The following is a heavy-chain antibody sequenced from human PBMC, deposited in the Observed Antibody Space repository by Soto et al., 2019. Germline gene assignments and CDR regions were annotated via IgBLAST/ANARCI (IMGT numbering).Heavy chain of an antibody. D-gene: IGHD6-19*01. J-gene: IGHJ4*02. CDR2: ISGSGGST. CDR1: GFTFGSYA. Sequence: GGSLILSCAASGFTFGSYAVSWVRQAPGKGLEWVSAISGSGGSTYYADSVKGRFTISRDNSKNTLYLQMNSLRAEDTAVYYCATPAFIAVVWGQGTLVTVSS. CDR3: ATPAFIAVV. V-gene: IGHV3-23*01.